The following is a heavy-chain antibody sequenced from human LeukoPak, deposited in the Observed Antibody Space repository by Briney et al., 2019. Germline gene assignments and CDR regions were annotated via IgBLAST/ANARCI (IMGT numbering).Heavy chain of an antibody. J-gene: IGHJ4*02. CDR3: ARVGLGYYDSSGYLMGGFDY. V-gene: IGHV1-2*02. D-gene: IGHD3-22*01. CDR2: INPNSGGT. Sequence: ASVKVSCKASGYTFTGYYMHWVRQAPGQGLEWMGWINPNSGGTNYAQKFQGRVTMTRDTSISTAYMELSRLRSDDTAVYYCARVGLGYYDSSGYLMGGFDYWGQGTLVTVSS. CDR1: GYTFTGYY.